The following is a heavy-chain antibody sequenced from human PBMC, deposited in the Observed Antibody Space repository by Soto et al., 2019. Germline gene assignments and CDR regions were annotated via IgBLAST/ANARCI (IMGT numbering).Heavy chain of an antibody. Sequence: GASVKVSCKVSGGTFSSYAFSWVRQAPGQGLEWMGGIIPLFPTSHYAKKFQGRVTINADGYPTTAYMELSSLTYEDTAVYYCARGFCRGGSCHSGGSFYYYNMNVWGQGTAVTVSS. D-gene: IGHD2-15*01. CDR2: IIPLFPTS. V-gene: IGHV1-69*13. CDR1: GGTFSSYA. CDR3: ARGFCRGGSCHSGGSFYYYNMNV. J-gene: IGHJ6*02.